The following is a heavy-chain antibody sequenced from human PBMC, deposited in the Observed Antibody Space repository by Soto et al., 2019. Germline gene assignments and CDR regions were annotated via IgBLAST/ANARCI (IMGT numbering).Heavy chain of an antibody. CDR2: MNPNSGNT. CDR3: ARGVHVGAAAGPYYFDY. Sequence: ASVKVSCKASGYTFTSYDINWVRQATGQGLEWMGWMNPNSGNTGYAQKFQGRVTMTRNTSISTAYMELSSLRSEDTAVYYCARGVHVGAAAGPYYFDYWGQGTLVTVSS. CDR1: GYTFTSYD. V-gene: IGHV1-8*01. J-gene: IGHJ4*02. D-gene: IGHD6-13*01.